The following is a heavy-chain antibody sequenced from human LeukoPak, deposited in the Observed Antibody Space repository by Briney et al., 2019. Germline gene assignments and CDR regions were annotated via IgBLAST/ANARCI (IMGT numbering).Heavy chain of an antibody. J-gene: IGHJ4*02. CDR2: ISSSSSYI. CDR3: ARDQDYGGNSGAY. Sequence: SCKASGYTFTSYYMHWVRQAPGKGLEWVSSISSSSSYIYYADSVKGRFTISRDNAKNSLYLQMNSLRAEDTAVYYCARDQDYGGNSGAYWGQGTLVTVSS. V-gene: IGHV3-21*01. D-gene: IGHD4-23*01. CDR1: GYTFTSYY.